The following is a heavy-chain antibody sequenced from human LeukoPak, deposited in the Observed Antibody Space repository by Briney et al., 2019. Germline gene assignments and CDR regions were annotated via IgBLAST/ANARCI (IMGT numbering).Heavy chain of an antibody. CDR2: INHSGST. V-gene: IGHV4-34*01. CDR1: GGSFSGYY. CDR3: ARRDSYDGRRDY. J-gene: IGHJ4*02. D-gene: IGHD3-22*01. Sequence: SETLSLTCAVYGGSFSGYYWSWIRQPPGKGLEWIGEINHSGSTNYNPSLKSRVTISVDTSKNQFSLKLSSVTAADTAVYYCARRDSYDGRRDYWGQGTLVTVSS.